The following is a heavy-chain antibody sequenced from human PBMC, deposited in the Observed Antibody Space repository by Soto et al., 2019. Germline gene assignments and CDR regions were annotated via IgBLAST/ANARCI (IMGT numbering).Heavy chain of an antibody. D-gene: IGHD5-12*01. J-gene: IGHJ6*03. Sequence: ASVKVSCKASGGTFSSYAISWVRQAPGKGLEWMGWMNPNSGNTGYAQKFQGRVTMTRNTSISTAYMELSSLRSEDTAVYYCARTLRVATITVYYYYMDVWGKGTTVAVSS. V-gene: IGHV1-8*02. CDR3: ARTLRVATITVYYYYMDV. CDR2: MNPNSGNT. CDR1: GGTFSSYA.